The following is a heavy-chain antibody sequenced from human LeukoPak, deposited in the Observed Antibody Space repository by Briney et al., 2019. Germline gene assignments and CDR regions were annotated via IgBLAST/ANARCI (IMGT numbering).Heavy chain of an antibody. J-gene: IGHJ4*02. Sequence: GGSLRLSCAASGFTFISYWMRWVRQAPGKGQEWVANIKQGGSETYYVDTVKGRFTITRDNSKSTLYLEMNSLRAEDTAVYYCAKEGPTEYSSSSSYFDYWGQGTLVTVSS. V-gene: IGHV3-7*03. D-gene: IGHD6-6*01. CDR2: IKQGGSET. CDR3: AKEGPTEYSSSSSYFDY. CDR1: GFTFISYW.